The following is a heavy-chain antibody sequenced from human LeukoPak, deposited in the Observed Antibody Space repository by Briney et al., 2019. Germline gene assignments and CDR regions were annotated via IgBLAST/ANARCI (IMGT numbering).Heavy chain of an antibody. D-gene: IGHD6-19*01. CDR3: ARGTNIAVAGIFYYYYMDV. V-gene: IGHV3-48*03. J-gene: IGHJ6*03. CDR2: ISSSGSTI. Sequence: EGSLRLSCAASGFTFSSYEMNWVRQAPGKGLEWVSYISSSGSTIYYADSVKGRFTISRDNAKNSLYLQMNSLRAEDTAVYYCARGTNIAVAGIFYYYYMDVWGKGTTVTISS. CDR1: GFTFSSYE.